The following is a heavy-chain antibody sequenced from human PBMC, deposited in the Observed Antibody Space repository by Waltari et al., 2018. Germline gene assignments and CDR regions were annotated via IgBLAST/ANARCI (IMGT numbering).Heavy chain of an antibody. CDR1: DGSIPNYF. CDR3: ARWQSDWRAFNV. D-gene: IGHD2-21*02. CDR2: RRHTGIT. V-gene: IGHV4-59*08. J-gene: IGHJ3*01. Sequence: QVQLRESGPGLVKSSETLSITCTVADGSIPNYFWNWVRQPPGTALEWMGYRRHTGITKLNPSLKSRVSMAVDTSKNQSSLKVTSVTATDTAVYYWARWQSDWRAFNVWGQGTTVTVSS.